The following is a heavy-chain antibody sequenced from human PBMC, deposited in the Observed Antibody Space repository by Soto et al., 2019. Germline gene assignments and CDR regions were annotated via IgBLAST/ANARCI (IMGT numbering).Heavy chain of an antibody. D-gene: IGHD3-3*01. V-gene: IGHV3-23*01. CDR1: GFTFSSYG. J-gene: IGHJ6*02. CDR2: ISDSGRDT. CDR3: ARGAISTSGMDV. Sequence: EVQLLESRGGLVQPGGSLRLSCAASGFTFSSYGMSWVRQAPGKGLEWVSSISDSGRDTLYADSVKGRFTISRDNSKNTLDLQMNSLRAEDPAVYYCARGAISTSGMDVWGQGSTVTVSS.